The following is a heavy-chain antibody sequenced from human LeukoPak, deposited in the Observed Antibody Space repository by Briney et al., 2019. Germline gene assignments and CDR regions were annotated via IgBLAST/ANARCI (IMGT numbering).Heavy chain of an antibody. CDR2: IRDIGAYG. V-gene: IGHV3-23*01. CDR1: GFTFSIYA. D-gene: IGHD6-19*01. J-gene: IGHJ4*02. Sequence: GGTLRLSCAASGFTFSIYAMRLVRQAPGKGLESVSTIRDIGAYGFYAGSVKGRFTISRDNSNNLVYLQMNNLRAEDTAEYGCAKRARYNSARATDFDSWGQGTQVTVSS. CDR3: AKRARYNSARATDFDS.